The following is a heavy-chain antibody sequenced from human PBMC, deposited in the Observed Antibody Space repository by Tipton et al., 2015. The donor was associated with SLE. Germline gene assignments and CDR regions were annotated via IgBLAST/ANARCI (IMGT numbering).Heavy chain of an antibody. J-gene: IGHJ3*02. CDR1: GFTFDDYA. V-gene: IGHV3-9*01. Sequence: SLRLSCAASGFTFDDYAMHWVRQAPGKGLEWVSGISWNSGTIDYADSVKGRFTISRDNAKNSLYLQMRSLRPEDTALYYCAATRESSGFYPLAGGGFEIWGQGTLVAASS. CDR3: AATRESSGFYPLAGGGFEI. D-gene: IGHD3-22*01. CDR2: ISWNSGTI.